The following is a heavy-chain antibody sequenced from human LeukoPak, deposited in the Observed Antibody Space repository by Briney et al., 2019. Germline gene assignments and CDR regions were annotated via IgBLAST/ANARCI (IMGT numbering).Heavy chain of an antibody. Sequence: GGSLRLSCAASGFTFSSYGMHWVRQAPGKGLEWVAVIWYDGSNKYYADSVKGRFTISRDNSKNTLYLQMNSLRAEDTAVYYCARDMEMATNSYGMDVWGQGTTVTVSS. CDR3: ARDMEMATNSYGMDV. J-gene: IGHJ6*02. V-gene: IGHV3-33*08. CDR1: GFTFSSYG. D-gene: IGHD5-24*01. CDR2: IWYDGSNK.